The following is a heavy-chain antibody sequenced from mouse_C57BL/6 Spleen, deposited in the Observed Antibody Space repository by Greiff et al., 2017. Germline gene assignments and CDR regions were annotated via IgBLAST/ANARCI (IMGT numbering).Heavy chain of an antibody. CDR1: GYTFTSYW. CDR3: ARLPLYYDYDDAMDY. Sequence: VQLQQSGAELVKPGASVKLSCKASGYTFTSYWMHWVKQRPGQGLEWIGMIHPNSGSTNYNEKFKSKATLTVDKSSSTAYMQLSSLTSEDSAVYYCARLPLYYDYDDAMDYWGQGTSVTVSS. J-gene: IGHJ4*01. V-gene: IGHV1-64*01. D-gene: IGHD2-4*01. CDR2: IHPNSGST.